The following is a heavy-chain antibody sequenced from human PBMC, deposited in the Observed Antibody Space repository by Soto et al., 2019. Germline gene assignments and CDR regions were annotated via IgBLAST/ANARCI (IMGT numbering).Heavy chain of an antibody. D-gene: IGHD3-3*01. J-gene: IGHJ5*02. Sequence: SETLSLTCAVYGGSFSGYYWSWIRQPPGKGLEWIGEINHSGSTNYNPSLKSRVTISVDTSKNQFSLKLSSVTAADTAVYYCAKGNGTLYYDFWSGYYRGYNWFDPWGQGTLVTVS. CDR1: GGSFSGYY. V-gene: IGHV4-34*01. CDR2: INHSGST. CDR3: AKGNGTLYYDFWSGYYRGYNWFDP.